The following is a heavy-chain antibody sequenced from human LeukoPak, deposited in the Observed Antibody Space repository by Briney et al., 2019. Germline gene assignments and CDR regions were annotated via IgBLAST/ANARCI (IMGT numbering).Heavy chain of an antibody. CDR1: GFTFSSYA. CDR3: ARDGKRGIQLWLGWFDP. CDR2: ISYAGSNK. V-gene: IGHV3-30*04. Sequence: GRSLRLSCAASGFTFSSYAMHWVRQAPGKGLEWVAVISYAGSNKYYADSVKGRFTISRDNSKNTLYLQMNSLRAEDTAVYYCARDGKRGIQLWLGWFDPWGQGTLVTVSS. J-gene: IGHJ5*02. D-gene: IGHD5-18*01.